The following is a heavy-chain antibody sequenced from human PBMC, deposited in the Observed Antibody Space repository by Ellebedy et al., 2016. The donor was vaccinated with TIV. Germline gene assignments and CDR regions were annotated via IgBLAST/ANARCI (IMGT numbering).Heavy chain of an antibody. Sequence: GGSLRLSCAASGFTVSSTYMSWVRQAPGKGLEWVSIIYSGGNTYYADSVKGRFTIPRDNSKNTLYLQMNSLRAEDTAVYYCARPADYCTGDCLLYWGQGTLVTVSS. CDR3: ARPADYCTGDCLLY. CDR2: IYSGGNT. D-gene: IGHD2-21*02. J-gene: IGHJ4*02. V-gene: IGHV3-66*04. CDR1: GFTVSSTY.